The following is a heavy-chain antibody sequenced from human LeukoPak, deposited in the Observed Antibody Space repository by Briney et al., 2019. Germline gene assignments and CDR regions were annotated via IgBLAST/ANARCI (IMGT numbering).Heavy chain of an antibody. CDR3: AKSITEDGLNI. V-gene: IGHV3-30*18. Sequence: PGGSLRLSCAACGFPFSNYDIHWVRQAPGKGLEWVAVISFDGSNKKYADSVKGRFTISRDNFKNTVSLQMNSLRAEDTAVYYCAKSITEDGLNIWGQGTLVTVSS. CDR2: ISFDGSNK. D-gene: IGHD2/OR15-2a*01. CDR1: GFPFSNYD. J-gene: IGHJ4*02.